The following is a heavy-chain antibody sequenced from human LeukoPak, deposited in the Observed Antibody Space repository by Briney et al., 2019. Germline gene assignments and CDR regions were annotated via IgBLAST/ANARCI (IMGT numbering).Heavy chain of an antibody. D-gene: IGHD7-27*01. CDR1: GYSISSGYH. CDR3: ARENWVFDY. Sequence: ASETLSLTCVVSGYSISSGYHWGWIRQPPGEGLEWIGSVYRSGSTYYNPSLKSRVTISVDTSKNQISLKVRSVTAAGTAVYYCARENWVFDYWGQGILVTVSS. J-gene: IGHJ4*02. CDR2: VYRSGST. V-gene: IGHV4-38-2*02.